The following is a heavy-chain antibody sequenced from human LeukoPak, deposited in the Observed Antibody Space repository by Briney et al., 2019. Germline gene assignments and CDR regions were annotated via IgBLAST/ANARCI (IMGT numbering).Heavy chain of an antibody. CDR1: GYTFTGYY. CDR3: ARDLYSGRYFYYFDY. D-gene: IGHD1-26*01. CDR2: INPNSGGT. Sequence: ASVKVSCKASGYTFTGYYMHWVRQAPGQGLEWMGRINPNSGGTNYAQKFQGRVTMTRDTSISTAYMELSRLRSDDTAAYYCARDLYSGRYFYYFDYWGQGTLVTVSS. V-gene: IGHV1-2*06. J-gene: IGHJ4*02.